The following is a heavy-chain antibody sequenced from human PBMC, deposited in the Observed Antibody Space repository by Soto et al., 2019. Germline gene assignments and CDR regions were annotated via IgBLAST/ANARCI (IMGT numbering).Heavy chain of an antibody. CDR2: FSGSGGST. D-gene: IGHD3-22*01. Sequence: GGSLRLSCVASGFTFSNFAMSWVRQAPGKGLEWVSGFSGSGGSTDYADSVKGRFTISRDKSKNTLYLQMNSLRAEDTAVYYCAKLYDSSYFDYWGQGTLVTVSS. J-gene: IGHJ4*02. V-gene: IGHV3-23*01. CDR3: AKLYDSSYFDY. CDR1: GFTFSNFA.